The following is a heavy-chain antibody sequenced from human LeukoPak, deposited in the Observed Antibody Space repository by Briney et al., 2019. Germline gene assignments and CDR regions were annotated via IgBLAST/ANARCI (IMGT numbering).Heavy chain of an antibody. Sequence: SETLSLTCAVYGVSFSAYWWNWIRQPPGKGLEWIGEIHHSGSTNYNPSLESRVSISIDTSKNQFSLKLSSVTAADAAFYYCARGLKDAYNSTPLDNWGQGTLATVSS. CDR1: GVSFSAYW. D-gene: IGHD5-24*01. J-gene: IGHJ4*02. V-gene: IGHV4-34*01. CDR2: IHHSGST. CDR3: ARGLKDAYNSTPLDN.